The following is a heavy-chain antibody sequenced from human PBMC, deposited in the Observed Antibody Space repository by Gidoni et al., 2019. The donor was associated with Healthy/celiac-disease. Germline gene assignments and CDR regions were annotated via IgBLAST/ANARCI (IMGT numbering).Heavy chain of an antibody. CDR3: ARGSIAAAGAFDY. CDR2: IYTSGST. J-gene: IGHJ4*02. CDR1: GGSISSGSYY. D-gene: IGHD6-13*01. Sequence: QVQLQESGPGLVKPSQTLSLTCTVSGGSISSGSYYWSWIRPPAGKGLEWIGRIYTSGSTNYNPSLKSRVTISVDTSKNQFSLKLSSVTAADTAVYYCARGSIAAAGAFDYWGQGTLVTVSS. V-gene: IGHV4-61*02.